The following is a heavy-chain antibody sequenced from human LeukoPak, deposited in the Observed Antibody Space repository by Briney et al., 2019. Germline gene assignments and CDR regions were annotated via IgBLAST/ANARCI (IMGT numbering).Heavy chain of an antibody. CDR3: ATRSLWFGEFDY. Sequence: GGSLRLSCAASGFTFSTYWMSWVRQAPGKGLEWVASIRQDGSEKNYVDSVKGRFTISRDNAKNSLYLQMNSLRAEDTAVYYCATRSLWFGEFDYWGQGTLVTVSS. J-gene: IGHJ4*02. CDR2: IRQDGSEK. CDR1: GFTFSTYW. V-gene: IGHV3-7*01. D-gene: IGHD3-10*01.